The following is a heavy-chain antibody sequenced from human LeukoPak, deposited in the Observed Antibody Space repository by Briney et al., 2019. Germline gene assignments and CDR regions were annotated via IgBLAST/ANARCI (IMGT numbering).Heavy chain of an antibody. D-gene: IGHD1-26*01. J-gene: IGHJ4*02. Sequence: PGGSLRLSCAASGFTFSSYAMHWVRQAPGKGLEWVAVISYDGSNKYYADSVKGRFTISRDNSKNTLYLQMNSLRAEDTAVYYCARDPVGAEDYWGQGTLVTVSS. V-gene: IGHV3-30-3*01. CDR2: ISYDGSNK. CDR1: GFTFSSYA. CDR3: ARDPVGAEDY.